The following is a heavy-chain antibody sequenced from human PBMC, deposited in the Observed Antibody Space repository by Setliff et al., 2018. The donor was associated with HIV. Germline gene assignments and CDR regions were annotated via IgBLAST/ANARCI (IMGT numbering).Heavy chain of an antibody. V-gene: IGHV1-3*01. D-gene: IGHD1-26*01. Sequence: ASVKXSCKASGYTFSSYAMXGVRQAXGQRLEWMGWINAGNGNTKYSQKFQGRVTITRDTSASTAHMELSSLRSEDTAVYYCARDSXXWELPYYYMDVWGKGTTVTVSS. J-gene: IGHJ6*03. CDR3: ARDSXXWELPYYYMDV. CDR1: GYTFSSYA. CDR2: INAGNGNT.